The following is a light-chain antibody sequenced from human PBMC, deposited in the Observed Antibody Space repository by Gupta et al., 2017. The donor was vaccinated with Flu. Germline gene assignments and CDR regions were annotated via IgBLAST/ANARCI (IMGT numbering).Light chain of an antibody. V-gene: IGLV2-23*01. J-gene: IGLJ3*02. CDR1: SSDVGSYNL. CDR3: CSYAGSWV. CDR2: EGS. Sequence: ALTQPGPVSGSPGPLITIPCTGTSSDVGSYNLVSWYQQHPGKAPKLMIYEGSKRPSGVSNRFSGSKSGNTASLTISGLQAEDEADYYCCSYAGSWVFGGGTKLTVL.